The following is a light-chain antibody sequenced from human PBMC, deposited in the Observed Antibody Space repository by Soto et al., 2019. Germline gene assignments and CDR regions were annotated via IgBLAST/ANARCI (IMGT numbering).Light chain of an antibody. CDR2: GTS. J-gene: IGKJ2*01. CDR3: LQDYIYPYT. CDR1: QDIRND. V-gene: IGKV1-6*01. Sequence: AIQMTQSPSSLSVSVGDRITITCRASQDIRNDLGWYQQKPGKAPKLLIYGTSNLQSGVSSRFSGSGSGTDFTLTISSLQPEDFATYYCLQDYIYPYTFGQGTKLEIK.